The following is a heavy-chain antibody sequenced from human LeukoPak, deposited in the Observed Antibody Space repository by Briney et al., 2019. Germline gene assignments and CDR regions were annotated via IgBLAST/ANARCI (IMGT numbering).Heavy chain of an antibody. CDR1: GGTFSSYA. D-gene: IGHD4-17*01. J-gene: IGHJ5*02. V-gene: IGHV1-69*05. CDR3: ARLYGDYPNWFDP. CDR2: IIPIFGTA. Sequence: ASVKVSCKASGGTFSSYAISWVRQAPGQGLEWMGGIIPIFGTANYAQKFQGRVTITTDESTSTAYMELGSLRSEDTAVYYCARLYGDYPNWFDPWGQGTLVTVSS.